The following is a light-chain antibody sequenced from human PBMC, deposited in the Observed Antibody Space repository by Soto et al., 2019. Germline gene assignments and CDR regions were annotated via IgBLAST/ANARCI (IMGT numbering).Light chain of an antibody. CDR2: GAS. V-gene: IGKV3-20*01. Sequence: EIQMTQSPDTLSVSPGERVTLSCRASQSVSSYLAWYQQKPGQAPRLLMYGASSRATGIPDRFTGSGSGTDFALTISRLEPEDLAVYYCQQYGSSPWTFGQGTQLDIK. CDR1: QSVSSY. CDR3: QQYGSSPWT. J-gene: IGKJ1*01.